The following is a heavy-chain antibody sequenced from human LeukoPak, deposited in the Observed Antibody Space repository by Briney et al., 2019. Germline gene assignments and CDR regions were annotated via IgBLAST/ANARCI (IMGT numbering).Heavy chain of an antibody. CDR1: GGSISSGSYY. CDR2: IYTSGST. J-gene: IGHJ4*02. D-gene: IGHD3-22*01. V-gene: IGHV4-61*02. Sequence: SQTLSLTCTVSGGSISSGSYYWRWILQPAGKGLEWIGRIYTSGSTNYNPSLKSRVTISVDTSKNQFSLKLSSVTAADTAVYYCASLDSSGFVDDYWGQGTLVTVSS. CDR3: ASLDSSGFVDDY.